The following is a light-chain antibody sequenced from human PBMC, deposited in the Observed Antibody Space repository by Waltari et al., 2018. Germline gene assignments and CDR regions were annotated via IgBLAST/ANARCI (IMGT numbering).Light chain of an antibody. CDR1: QGISSY. V-gene: IGKV1-8*01. Sequence: AIRITQSPSSPSASTGDRVTITCRASQGISSYLAWYQQKPGKAPKLLIYAASTLQSGVPSRFSGSGSGTDFTLTISCLQSEDFATYYCQQYYSYPHFFGGGTKVEIK. CDR2: AAS. J-gene: IGKJ4*01. CDR3: QQYYSYPHF.